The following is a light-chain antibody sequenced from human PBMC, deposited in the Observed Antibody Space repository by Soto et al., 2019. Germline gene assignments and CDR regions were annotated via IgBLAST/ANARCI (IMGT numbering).Light chain of an antibody. CDR1: SSDVGDYNS. CDR3: SAYTRSSTLYV. Sequence: QSALTQPASVSGSPGQSITISCTGTSSDVGDYNSVSWYQQHPGKAPKLMIYEVSNRPSGVSNRFSGSKSGNTASLSIYGLQAEDEADYYCSAYTRSSTLYVFGTGTKVTVL. J-gene: IGLJ1*01. CDR2: EVS. V-gene: IGLV2-14*01.